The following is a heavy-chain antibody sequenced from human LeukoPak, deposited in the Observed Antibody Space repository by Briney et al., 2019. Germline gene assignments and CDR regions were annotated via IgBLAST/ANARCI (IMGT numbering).Heavy chain of an antibody. CDR3: ARGAREYCSGGSCSAGYYYYGMDV. V-gene: IGHV3-23*01. CDR2: ISGSGGST. CDR1: GFTFSSYA. Sequence: GGSLRLSCAASGFTFSSYAMSWVRQAPGKGLEWVSAISGSGGSTYYADSVKGRFTISRDNSKNTLYLQMNSLRAEDTAVYYCARGAREYCSGGSCSAGYYYYGMDVWGQGTTVTVSS. D-gene: IGHD2-15*01. J-gene: IGHJ6*02.